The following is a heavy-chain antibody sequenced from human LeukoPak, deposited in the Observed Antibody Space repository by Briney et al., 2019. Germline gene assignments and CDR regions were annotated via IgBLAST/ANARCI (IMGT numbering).Heavy chain of an antibody. V-gene: IGHV4-39*01. CDR2: INYSGST. D-gene: IGHD6-19*01. CDR3: ARRYSYSSLPDY. CDR1: GGSISSSSHY. J-gene: IGHJ4*02. Sequence: SETLSLTCTVSGGSISSSSHYWSWIRQPPGKGLEWIASINYSGSTYYNPSLKSRVTISIDTSKNQFSLKLSSVTAADTAVYYCARRYSYSSLPDYWGQGALVTVSS.